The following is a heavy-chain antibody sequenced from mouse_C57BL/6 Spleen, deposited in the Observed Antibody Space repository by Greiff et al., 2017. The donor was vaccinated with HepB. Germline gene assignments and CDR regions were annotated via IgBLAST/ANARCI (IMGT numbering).Heavy chain of an antibody. V-gene: IGHV3-6*01. J-gene: IGHJ2*01. D-gene: IGHD2-5*01. CDR3: ARDLAYSNPFDY. CDR1: GYSITSGYY. Sequence: EVQLVESGPGLVKPSQSLSLTCSVTGYSITSGYYWNWIRQVPGNKLEWMGYISYDGSNNYNPSLKNRISITRDTSKNQIFLKLNSVTTEDTATYYCARDLAYSNPFDYWGQGTTLTVSS. CDR2: ISYDGSN.